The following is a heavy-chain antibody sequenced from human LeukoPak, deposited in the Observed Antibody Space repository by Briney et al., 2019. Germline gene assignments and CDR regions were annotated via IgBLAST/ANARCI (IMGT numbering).Heavy chain of an antibody. D-gene: IGHD3-16*02. V-gene: IGHV4-34*01. Sequence: PSETLSLTCAVYGGSVSGYYWSWIRQPPGKGLEWIGEINHSGTTNYNPSLKSRVTISVDTSKNQFSLQLSSVTAADTAVYYCASKTYYDYVWGSYRYTNSSDIWGQGTMVTVSS. CDR1: GGSVSGYY. CDR2: INHSGTT. J-gene: IGHJ3*02. CDR3: ASKTYYDYVWGSYRYTNSSDI.